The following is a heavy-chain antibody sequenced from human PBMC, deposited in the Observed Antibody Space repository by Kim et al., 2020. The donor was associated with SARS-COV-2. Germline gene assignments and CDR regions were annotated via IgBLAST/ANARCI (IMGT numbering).Heavy chain of an antibody. CDR3: TTVSMR. J-gene: IGHJ4*02. V-gene: IGHV3-15*01. Sequence: GGSLRLSCAVSGTPFSNAWFNWVRQSPGKGLEWVGRIKSKTDGGTADLAAPVKGRFAISRDDSKNTLSLLMNNVETDDSAVYYCTTVSMRWGQGTLVTVSS. D-gene: IGHD2-2*01. CDR1: GTPFSNAW. CDR2: IKSKTDGGTA.